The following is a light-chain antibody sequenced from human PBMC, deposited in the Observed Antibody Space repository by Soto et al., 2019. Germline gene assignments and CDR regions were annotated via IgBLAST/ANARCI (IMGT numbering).Light chain of an antibody. V-gene: IGKV3-15*01. CDR2: HAS. CDR3: QQYYNWPPGT. J-gene: IGKJ1*01. Sequence: EIVLTQSPATLSVSPGERATLSCRASQSISSSLAWYQQQPGQAPRLLIYHASTRAAGIPARFSASGSGTEFTLTISSLQSEDFAVYYCQQYYNWPPGTFGQGTKVEIK. CDR1: QSISSS.